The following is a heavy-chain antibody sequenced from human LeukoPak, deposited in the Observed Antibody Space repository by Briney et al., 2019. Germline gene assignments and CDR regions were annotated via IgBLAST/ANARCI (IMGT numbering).Heavy chain of an antibody. CDR2: ISSSSSYI. CDR3: ARDGGVAGTIDIDY. Sequence: GGSLRLSCAASGFTFSSYSMNWVRQAPGKGLEWVSSISSSSSYIYYADSVKGRFTISRDNAKNSLYLQMNSLRAEDTAVYYCARDGGVAGTIDIDYWGQGTLVTVSS. J-gene: IGHJ4*02. V-gene: IGHV3-21*01. D-gene: IGHD6-19*01. CDR1: GFTFSSYS.